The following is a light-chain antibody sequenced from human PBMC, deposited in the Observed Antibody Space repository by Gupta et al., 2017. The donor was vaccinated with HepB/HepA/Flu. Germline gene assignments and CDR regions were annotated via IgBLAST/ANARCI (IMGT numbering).Light chain of an antibody. CDR1: QRISSC. V-gene: IGKV1-5*03. J-gene: IGKJ1*01. CDR3: HQENNYGPT. Sequence: DIQMTQSPSTLSVSVGDRVTLPCRATQRISSCLAWYQQKPGKAPKLLIYKASKLETGVPPRFSGSGSCTAFTLTISSRQPHDFATYYCHQENNYGPTFGQGTKLEI. CDR2: KAS.